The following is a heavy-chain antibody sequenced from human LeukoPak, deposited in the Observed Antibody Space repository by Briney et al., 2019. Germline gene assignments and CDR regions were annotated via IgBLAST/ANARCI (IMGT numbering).Heavy chain of an antibody. Sequence: SQTLSLTCAISGDSVSSNRAAWNWIRQSPSKGLEWLGRTYYRSKWYNDYAVSVKSRITISPDTSKNQFSLQLNSVTPEDTAVYYCARADCSSTSCYVRGGFDIWGQGTMVTVSS. V-gene: IGHV6-1*01. D-gene: IGHD2-2*01. CDR3: ARADCSSTSCYVRGGFDI. CDR1: GDSVSSNRAA. J-gene: IGHJ3*02. CDR2: TYYRSKWYN.